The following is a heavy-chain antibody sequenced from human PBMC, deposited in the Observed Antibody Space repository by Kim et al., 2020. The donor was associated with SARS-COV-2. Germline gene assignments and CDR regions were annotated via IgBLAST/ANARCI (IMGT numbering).Heavy chain of an antibody. V-gene: IGHV1-46*01. D-gene: IGHD3-22*01. Sequence: ASVKVSCKASGYVFSSHHMHWVRQAPGQGLECMGLIDPNGGTTTTYAQKFQGRVIITSDTSTSTDYMGRSRLRSEDTAVYYCARADTGAMDVWGQGTTVTVSS. CDR3: ARADTGAMDV. CDR2: IDPNGGTTT. J-gene: IGHJ6*02. CDR1: GYVFSSHH.